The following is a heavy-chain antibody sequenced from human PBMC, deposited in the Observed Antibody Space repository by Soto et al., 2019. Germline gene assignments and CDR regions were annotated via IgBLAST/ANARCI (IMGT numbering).Heavy chain of an antibody. Sequence: PSETLSLTCTVSGGSISSGGYYWSWIRQHPGKGLEWIGYIYYSGSTYYNPSLKSRVTISVDTSKNQFSLKLSSVTAADTAVYHCARDLSRDFWSASYYYGMDVWGQGTTVTVSS. CDR1: GGSISSGGYY. D-gene: IGHD3-3*01. CDR3: ARDLSRDFWSASYYYGMDV. J-gene: IGHJ6*02. V-gene: IGHV4-31*03. CDR2: IYYSGST.